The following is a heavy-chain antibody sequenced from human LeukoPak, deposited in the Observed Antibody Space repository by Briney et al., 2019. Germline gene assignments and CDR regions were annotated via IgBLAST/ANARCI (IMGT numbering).Heavy chain of an antibody. CDR1: GFTFSSYA. J-gene: IGHJ5*02. V-gene: IGHV3-23*01. CDR3: AKEVKAATNWFDP. D-gene: IGHD6-25*01. CDR2: ISFSGSNT. Sequence: GGSLRLSCAASGFTFSSYAMSWVRQAPGKGLEWVSAISFSGSNTYYADSVKGRFTISRDNLKNTLYLQMNSLGAEDTAVYFCAKEVKAATNWFDPWGQGTLVTVSS.